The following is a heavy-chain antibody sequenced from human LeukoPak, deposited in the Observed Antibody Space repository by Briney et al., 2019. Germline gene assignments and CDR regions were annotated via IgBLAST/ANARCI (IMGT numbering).Heavy chain of an antibody. CDR2: INSDGSST. D-gene: IGHD1-1*01. Sequence: PGGSLRLSCAASGFTFSSYWMHWVRQAPGKGLVCVSRINSDGSSTSYADSVKGRFIISRDNAKNTLYLQMNGLRAKDTAVYYCARRGAGTGTTDYWGQGTLVTVSS. J-gene: IGHJ4*02. CDR3: ARRGAGTGTTDY. V-gene: IGHV3-74*01. CDR1: GFTFSSYW.